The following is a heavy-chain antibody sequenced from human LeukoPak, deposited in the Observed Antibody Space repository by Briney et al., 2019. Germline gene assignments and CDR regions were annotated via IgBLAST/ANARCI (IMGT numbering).Heavy chain of an antibody. CDR3: ARHRNPYESSGFRYYFDS. Sequence: GESLKISCKGSGYTFTSHWIAWVRQMPGKGLEGMGIIYPGDSETRYNPSFKGQVTISVDKSTSTAYLQWSSLKAADSAMYYCARHRNPYESSGFRYYFDSWGQGTLVTVSS. CDR1: GYTFTSHW. D-gene: IGHD3-22*01. CDR2: IYPGDSET. V-gene: IGHV5-51*01. J-gene: IGHJ4*02.